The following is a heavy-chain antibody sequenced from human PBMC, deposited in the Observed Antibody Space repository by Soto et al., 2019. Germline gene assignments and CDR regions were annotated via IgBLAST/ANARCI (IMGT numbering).Heavy chain of an antibody. CDR3: ARIGQQLAYFDS. D-gene: IGHD6-6*01. CDR2: LGASGAYI. Sequence: GGSRRLSCAVSGFTFSSYSMNWVRQAPGKGLEWVSFLGASGAYIYYAESVRGRFTISRDNAKNSLYLQMNSLRAEDSAVYYCARIGQQLAYFDSWGQGTLVTVSS. V-gene: IGHV3-21*01. J-gene: IGHJ4*02. CDR1: GFTFSSYS.